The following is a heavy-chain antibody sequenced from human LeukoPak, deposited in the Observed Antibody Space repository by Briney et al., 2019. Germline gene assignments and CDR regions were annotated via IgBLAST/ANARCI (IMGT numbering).Heavy chain of an antibody. J-gene: IGHJ4*02. CDR2: IWYDGSNK. V-gene: IGHV3-33*01. CDR3: ARSLGNEIYFDY. CDR1: GFTFSSYG. Sequence: GGSLRLSCAASGFTFSSYGMHWVRQAPGKGLEWVAVIWYDGSNKYYADSVKGRFTISRDNSKNTLYLQMNSLRAEDTAVYYYARSLGNEIYFDYWGQGTLVTVSS. D-gene: IGHD3-16*01.